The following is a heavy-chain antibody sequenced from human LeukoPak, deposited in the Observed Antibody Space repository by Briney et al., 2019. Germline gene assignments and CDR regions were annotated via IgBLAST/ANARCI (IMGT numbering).Heavy chain of an antibody. CDR3: ARDLRGSSGWYYMDV. D-gene: IGHD6-19*01. Sequence: ASVKVSCKASGYTFTGYYMHWVRQAPGQGLEWMGWINPNSGVTNYAQKFQGRVTMTMDTSISTAYMELSSLRSEDTAVYYCARDLRGSSGWYYMDVWGKGTTVTVSS. CDR1: GYTFTGYY. CDR2: INPNSGVT. J-gene: IGHJ6*03. V-gene: IGHV1-2*02.